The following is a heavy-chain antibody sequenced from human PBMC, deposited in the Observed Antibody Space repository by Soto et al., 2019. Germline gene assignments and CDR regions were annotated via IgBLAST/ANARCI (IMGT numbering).Heavy chain of an antibody. J-gene: IGHJ6*02. Sequence: GESLKISCKGSGYSFTSYWIGWVRQMPGKGLEWMGIIYPGDSDTRYSPSFQGQVTISADKSISTAYLQWSSLKASDTAMFYCARPREAGKYTTDMDVWGQETTVTISS. V-gene: IGHV5-51*01. D-gene: IGHD6-19*01. CDR2: IYPGDSDT. CDR1: GYSFTSYW. CDR3: ARPREAGKYTTDMDV.